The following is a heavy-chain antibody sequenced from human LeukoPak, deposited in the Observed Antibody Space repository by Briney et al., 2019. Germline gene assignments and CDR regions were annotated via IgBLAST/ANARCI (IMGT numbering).Heavy chain of an antibody. CDR2: IYSGGST. CDR1: GFTVSSNY. V-gene: IGHV3-66*01. D-gene: IGHD4-17*01. Sequence: GGSLRLSCAASGFTVSSNYMSWVRQAPGKGLEWVSVIYSGGSTYYADSVKGRFTISRDNSKNTLYLQMNSLRAEDTAVYYCARDMTTVTTWVLDGMDVWGQGTTVTVSS. J-gene: IGHJ6*02. CDR3: ARDMTTVTTWVLDGMDV.